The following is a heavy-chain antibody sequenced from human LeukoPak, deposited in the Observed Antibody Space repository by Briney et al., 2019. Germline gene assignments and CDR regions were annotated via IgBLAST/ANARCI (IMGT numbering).Heavy chain of an antibody. V-gene: IGHV2-5*01. J-gene: IGHJ4*02. CDR3: AHSDVVVPAATSPGALDY. D-gene: IGHD2-2*01. CDR1: GFSLSTSGVG. Sequence: SGPTLVNPTQTLTLTCTFSGFSLSTSGVGVGWIRQPPGKALEWLALIYWNDDKRYSPSLKSRLTITKDTSKNQVVLTMTNMDTVDTAPYFCAHSDVVVPAATSPGALDYWGQGTLVTVSS. CDR2: IYWNDDK.